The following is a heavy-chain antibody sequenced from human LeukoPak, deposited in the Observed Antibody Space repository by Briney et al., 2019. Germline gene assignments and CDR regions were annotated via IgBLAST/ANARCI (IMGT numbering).Heavy chain of an antibody. D-gene: IGHD3-22*01. CDR1: GYTFTNYT. Sequence: ASLKVSCTASGYTFTNYTLNWVRQAPGQGLEWMGWIDTNTGNPTYAQGFIGRFVFSLDTFVTTAYLQISSLKAEDTAVYYCARGYDTTGYFSYWGQGTLVAVSS. CDR2: IDTNTGNP. V-gene: IGHV7-4-1*02. J-gene: IGHJ4*02. CDR3: ARGYDTTGYFSY.